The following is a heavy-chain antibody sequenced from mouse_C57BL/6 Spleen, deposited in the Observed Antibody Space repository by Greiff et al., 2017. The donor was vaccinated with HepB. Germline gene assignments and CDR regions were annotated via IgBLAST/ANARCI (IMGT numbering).Heavy chain of an antibody. Sequence: DVQLVESGGGLVKPGGSLKLSCAASGFTFSDYGIHWVRQAPEKGLEWVAYISSGSSTIYYADTVKGRFTISRDNAKNTLFLQMTSLRSEDTAMYYCARLYGSSPHYWGQGTTLTVSS. CDR3: ARLYGSSPHY. J-gene: IGHJ2*01. CDR1: GFTFSDYG. CDR2: ISSGSSTI. D-gene: IGHD1-1*01. V-gene: IGHV5-17*01.